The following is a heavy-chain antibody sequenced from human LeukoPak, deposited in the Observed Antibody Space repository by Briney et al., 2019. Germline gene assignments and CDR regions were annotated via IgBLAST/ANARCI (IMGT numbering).Heavy chain of an antibody. D-gene: IGHD6-13*01. V-gene: IGHV4-59*08. J-gene: IGHJ5*02. CDR3: ARRPPTAAFDP. CDR2: IYYSGST. CDR1: GGSISPYY. Sequence: SETLSLTCTVSGGSISPYYWSWIRQPPGKGLEWIGYIYYSGSTNYNPSLKSRVTISVDTSKNQFSLKLSSVTAADTAVYYCARRPPTAAFDPWGQGTLVTVSS.